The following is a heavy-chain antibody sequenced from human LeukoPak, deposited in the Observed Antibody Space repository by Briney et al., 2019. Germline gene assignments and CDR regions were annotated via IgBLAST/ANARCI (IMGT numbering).Heavy chain of an antibody. V-gene: IGHV4-34*01. CDR3: ARGRGLLLWFGELFDY. CDR1: GGSFSGYY. Sequence: PSETLSLTCAVYGGSFSGYYWSWIRQPPGKGLEWIGEINHSGSTNYNPPLKSRVTISVDTSKNQFSLKLSSVTAADTAVYYCARGRGLLLWFGELFDYWGQGTLVTVSS. CDR2: INHSGST. J-gene: IGHJ4*02. D-gene: IGHD3-10*01.